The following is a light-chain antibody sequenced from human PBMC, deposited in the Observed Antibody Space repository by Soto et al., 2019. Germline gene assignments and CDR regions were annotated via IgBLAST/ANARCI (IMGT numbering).Light chain of an antibody. Sequence: EIVLTQSPGTLSLSPGERATLSCRASQSVSSSYLAWYQQKPGQAPRLLIHGVSTRATGIPVRFSGSGSGTDFTLTISRLEPDDFATYYCQQYNSYSPTFGQGTKLEIK. V-gene: IGKV3-20*01. CDR2: GVS. J-gene: IGKJ2*01. CDR3: QQYNSYSPT. CDR1: QSVSSSY.